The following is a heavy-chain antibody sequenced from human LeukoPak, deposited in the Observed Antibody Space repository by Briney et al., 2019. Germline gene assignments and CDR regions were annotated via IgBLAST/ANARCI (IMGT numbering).Heavy chain of an antibody. CDR1: GFTFTSSA. J-gene: IGHJ4*02. V-gene: IGHV1-58*02. CDR3: ARSLLHCGGDCYSFDY. D-gene: IGHD2-21*02. Sequence: ASVKVSCKASGFTFTSSAMQWVRQARGQRLEWIGWIVVGSGNTNYAQKFQERVTITRDMSTSTAYMELSSLRSEDTAVYYCARSLLHCGGDCYSFDYWGQGTLVTVSS. CDR2: IVVGSGNT.